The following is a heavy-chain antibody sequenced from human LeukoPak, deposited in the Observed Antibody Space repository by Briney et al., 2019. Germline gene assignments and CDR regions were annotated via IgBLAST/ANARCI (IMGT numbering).Heavy chain of an antibody. V-gene: IGHV3-21*01. J-gene: IGHJ6*03. CDR1: AFTFSNYA. Sequence: GGSLRLSCAASAFTFSNYAMSWVRQAPGKGLEWISSITSSSSYKFYADSVKGRFTISRDNAKNSLYLQMNSLRAEDMAVYYCARDPYSGAYYEGYYYYYMDVWGKGTTVTVPS. CDR3: ARDPYSGAYYEGYYYYYMDV. D-gene: IGHD1-26*01. CDR2: ITSSSSYK.